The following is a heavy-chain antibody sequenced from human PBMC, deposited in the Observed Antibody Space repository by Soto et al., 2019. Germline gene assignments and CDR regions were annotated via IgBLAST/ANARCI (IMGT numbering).Heavy chain of an antibody. J-gene: IGHJ5*02. V-gene: IGHV1-18*04. CDR1: GYTFTSYG. CDR2: ISAYNGNT. Sequence: RASVKVSCKASGYTFTSYGISWVRQAPGQGLEWMGWISAYNGNTNYAQKLQGRVTMTTDTSTSTAYMELRSLRSDDTAVYYCAGIIAAAGSNWFDPWGQGTLVTVSS. D-gene: IGHD6-13*01. CDR3: AGIIAAAGSNWFDP.